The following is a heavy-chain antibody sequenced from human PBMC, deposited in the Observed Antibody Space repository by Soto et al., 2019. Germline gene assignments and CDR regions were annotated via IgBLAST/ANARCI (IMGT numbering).Heavy chain of an antibody. CDR2: INPNSGGT. J-gene: IGHJ4*02. CDR3: ARDKWVDYDFDY. Sequence: ASVKVSCKASGYTFTGYYMHWVRQAPGQGLEWMGWINPNSGGTNYAQKFQGRVTMTRDTSISTDYMELSRLRSEDTAVYYCARDKWVDYDFDYWGQGTMVTVSS. CDR1: GYTFTGYY. V-gene: IGHV1-2*02. D-gene: IGHD4-17*01.